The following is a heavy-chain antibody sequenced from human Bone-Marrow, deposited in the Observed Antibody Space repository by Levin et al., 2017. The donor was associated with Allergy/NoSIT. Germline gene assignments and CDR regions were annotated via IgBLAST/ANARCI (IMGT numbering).Heavy chain of an antibody. J-gene: IGHJ6*02. Sequence: SVKVSCKASGGTFSSYAISWVRQAPGQGLEWMGGIIPIFGTANYAQKFQGRVTITADESTSTAYMELSSLRSEDTAVYYCALKRIAAAGLYYYGMDVWGQGTTVTVSS. CDR1: GGTFSSYA. CDR2: IIPIFGTA. CDR3: ALKRIAAAGLYYYGMDV. D-gene: IGHD6-13*01. V-gene: IGHV1-69*13.